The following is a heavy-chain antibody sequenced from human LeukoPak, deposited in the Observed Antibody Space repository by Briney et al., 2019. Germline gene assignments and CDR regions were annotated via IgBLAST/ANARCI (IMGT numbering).Heavy chain of an antibody. D-gene: IGHD5-24*01. J-gene: IGHJ4*02. Sequence: GGSLRLSCAPSGFTFSRYWMIWVRQPPGKGLEWVASIKDDGGQKYYLDSVKGRFSVSRDNAKNSVYLQMDSLRAEDTALYYCARDASRGFDTWGQGTLVTVSS. CDR3: ARDASRGFDT. CDR1: GFTFSRYW. CDR2: IKDDGGQK. V-gene: IGHV3-7*01.